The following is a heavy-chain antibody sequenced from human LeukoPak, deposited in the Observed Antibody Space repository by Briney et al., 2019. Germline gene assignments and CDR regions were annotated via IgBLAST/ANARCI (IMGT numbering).Heavy chain of an antibody. Sequence: PGGSLRLSCAASGFTFSNYAMSWVRQAPGKGLEWVANIKQDGSEKYYVDSVKGRFTISRDNAKNSLSLQMSSLRGEDTAVYYCARERPVPDFHYGMDVWGQGTTVTVSS. J-gene: IGHJ6*02. CDR3: ARERPVPDFHYGMDV. D-gene: IGHD3-3*01. V-gene: IGHV3-7*05. CDR2: IKQDGSEK. CDR1: GFTFSNYA.